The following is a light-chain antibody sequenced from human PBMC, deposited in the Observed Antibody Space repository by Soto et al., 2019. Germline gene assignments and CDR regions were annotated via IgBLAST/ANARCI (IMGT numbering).Light chain of an antibody. J-gene: IGKJ4*01. CDR2: SAS. V-gene: IGKV1-17*01. CDR3: LQHHSFPRA. Sequence: DIQMTQSPSSLSASVGDRVTITCRASQAIGNDLGWYQQKPGKAPNRLIYSASRLQSGVPSRFSGSGSGTEFTLTISSLQPEDVATYFCLQHHSFPRAFGAGAKVNIK. CDR1: QAIGND.